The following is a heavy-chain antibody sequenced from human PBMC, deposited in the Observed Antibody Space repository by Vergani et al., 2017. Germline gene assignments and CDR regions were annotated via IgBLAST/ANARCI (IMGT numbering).Heavy chain of an antibody. Sequence: EVQLLESGGGLVQPGGSLRLSCAASGFTFSSYAMSWVRQAPGKGLEWVSAISGSGGSTYYADSVKGRFTISRDNSKNTLYLQMNGLRAEDTAVYYCGNLGGDYYYGMDVWGQGTTVTVSS. J-gene: IGHJ6*02. CDR2: ISGSGGST. CDR3: GNLGGDYYYGMDV. V-gene: IGHV3-23*01. D-gene: IGHD3-3*01. CDR1: GFTFSSYA.